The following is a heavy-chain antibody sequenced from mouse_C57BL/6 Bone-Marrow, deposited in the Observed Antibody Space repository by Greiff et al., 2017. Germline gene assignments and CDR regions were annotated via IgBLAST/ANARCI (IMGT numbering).Heavy chain of an antibody. V-gene: IGHV3-6*01. CDR3: AREAGYDYIYAMDY. J-gene: IGHJ4*01. CDR2: ISYDGSN. D-gene: IGHD2-4*01. Sequence: EVQLQESGPGLVKPSQSLSLTCSVTGYSITSGYYWNWIRQFPGNKLEWMGYISYDGSNNYNPSLKNRISITRDTSKNQFFLKLNSVTTEDTATYYCAREAGYDYIYAMDYWGQGTSVTVSS. CDR1: GYSITSGYY.